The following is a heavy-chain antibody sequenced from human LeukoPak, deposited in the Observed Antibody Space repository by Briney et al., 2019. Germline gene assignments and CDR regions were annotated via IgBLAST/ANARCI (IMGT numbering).Heavy chain of an antibody. V-gene: IGHV3-23*01. CDR1: GFSFTKYA. J-gene: IGHJ4*02. CDR3: AKGAYDFLEIAHFDY. D-gene: IGHD3-3*01. CDR2: LIGSSGAT. Sequence: GGPLRLSCAASGFSFTKYAMNWVRQAPGKGLEWVAVLIGSSGATDYADSVKGRFTISRDKSKNTLFLQMNSLRAEDTAIYYCAKGAYDFLEIAHFDYWGQGALVTVSS.